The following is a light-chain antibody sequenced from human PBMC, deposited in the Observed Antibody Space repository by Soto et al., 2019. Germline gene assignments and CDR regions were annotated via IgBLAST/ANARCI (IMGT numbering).Light chain of an antibody. J-gene: IGKJ2*01. Sequence: DIQMTQSPSTLSASVGDRVTLTCRASQSISTWLAWYQQKPGKAPKLLIYKASSLEGGVPSRFSGSGSGTEFTLTISSLQPDDFATYYCQQYTTSSHTFGQGTKVQAK. CDR1: QSISTW. CDR3: QQYTTSSHT. V-gene: IGKV1-5*03. CDR2: KAS.